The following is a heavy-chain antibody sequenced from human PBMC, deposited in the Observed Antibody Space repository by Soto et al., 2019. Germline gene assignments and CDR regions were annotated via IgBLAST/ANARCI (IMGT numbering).Heavy chain of an antibody. D-gene: IGHD3-16*01. CDR2: ISGSGGST. V-gene: IGHV3-23*01. CDR1: GFTFSSYA. J-gene: IGHJ3*02. CDR3: AKALQVWGAFDI. Sequence: VGSLRLSCAASGFTFSSYAMSWVRQAPGKGLEWVSAISGSGGSTYYADSVKGRFTISRDNSKNTLYLQMNSLRAEDTAVYYCAKALQVWGAFDIWGQGTMVTVSS.